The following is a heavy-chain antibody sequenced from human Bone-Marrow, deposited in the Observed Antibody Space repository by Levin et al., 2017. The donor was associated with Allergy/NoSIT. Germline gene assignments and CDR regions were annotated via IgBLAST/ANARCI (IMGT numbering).Heavy chain of an antibody. J-gene: IGHJ4*01. CDR3: ASERDFGFDY. D-gene: IGHD3-10*01. CDR1: GFIFSDYP. CDR2: IRETSTPT. V-gene: IGHV3-48*01. Sequence: VASVKVSCAASGFIFSDYPMNWVRQAPGKGLEWISHIRETSTPTRYADSVKGRFTISRDNAQNSLYLHMNSLSAEDTAVYYCASERDFGFDYWGHGTLVTVSS.